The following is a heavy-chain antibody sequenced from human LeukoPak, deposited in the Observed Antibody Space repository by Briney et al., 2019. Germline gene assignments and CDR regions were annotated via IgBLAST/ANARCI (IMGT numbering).Heavy chain of an antibody. Sequence: SETLSLTCTVSGGSISSGSYYWSWIRQPPGKGLEWIGYIYHSGSTYYNPSLKSRVTISVDRSKNQFSLKLSSVTAADTAVYYCASTICISTSCYPGVVDYWGQGTLVTVSS. D-gene: IGHD2-2*01. CDR3: ASTICISTSCYPGVVDY. V-gene: IGHV4-30-2*01. CDR2: IYHSGST. J-gene: IGHJ4*02. CDR1: GGSISSGSYY.